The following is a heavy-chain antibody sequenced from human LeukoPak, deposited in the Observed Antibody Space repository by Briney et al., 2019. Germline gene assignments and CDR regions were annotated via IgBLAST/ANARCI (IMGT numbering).Heavy chain of an antibody. D-gene: IGHD2-15*01. CDR3: ARVGGGYCSGGSCEYYFDY. CDR2: IYTSGST. Sequence: SETLSLTCTVSGGSISSYYWSWIRQPAGKGLEWIGRIYTSGSTNYNPSLKSRVTMSVDTSKNRFSLKLSSVTAADTAVYYCARVGGGYCSGGSCEYYFDYWGQGTLVTVSS. J-gene: IGHJ4*02. CDR1: GGSISSYY. V-gene: IGHV4-4*07.